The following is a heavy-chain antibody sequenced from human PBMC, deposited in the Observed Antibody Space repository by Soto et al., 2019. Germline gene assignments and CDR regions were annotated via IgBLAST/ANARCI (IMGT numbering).Heavy chain of an antibody. Sequence: QVQLVESGGGVVQPGTSLRLSCAVSGFTLSSYGIHWVRQAPGKGLEWVAFMSYDGNKKSYADSVKGRFTISRDNSKNTLYLQMDSLRGEDTAMYYCAKGLSVIQEWIIDGHWGQGTQVTVSS. V-gene: IGHV3-30*18. CDR1: GFTLSSYG. CDR3: AKGLSVIQEWIIDGH. J-gene: IGHJ4*02. CDR2: MSYDGNKK. D-gene: IGHD5-18*01.